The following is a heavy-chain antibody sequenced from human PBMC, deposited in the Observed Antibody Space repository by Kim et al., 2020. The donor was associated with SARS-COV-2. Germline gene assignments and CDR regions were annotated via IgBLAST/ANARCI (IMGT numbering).Heavy chain of an antibody. CDR1: GYTFTSYG. V-gene: IGHV1-18*01. CDR2: ISAYNGNT. CDR3: ARDQWAMANYYYGMDV. J-gene: IGHJ6*02. Sequence: ASVKVSCKASGYTFTSYGISWVRQAPGQGLEWMGWISAYNGNTNYAQKLQGRVTMTTDTSTSTAYMELRSLRSDDTAVYYCARDQWAMANYYYGMDVWGQGTTVTVSS. D-gene: IGHD5-18*01.